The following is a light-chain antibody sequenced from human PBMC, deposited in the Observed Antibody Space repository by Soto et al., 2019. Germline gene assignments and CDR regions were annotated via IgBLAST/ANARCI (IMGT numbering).Light chain of an antibody. V-gene: IGLV2-11*01. Sequence: QSALTQPRSVSGSPGQSVTISCTGTSSDVGGYNYVSWYQQHPGIAPQLIIYDITKRPSGVPDRFSGSKSGKTASLTISGLQAEDEADYYCCSYAGRYSWVFGGGTKLTVL. CDR2: DIT. CDR3: CSYAGRYSWV. J-gene: IGLJ3*02. CDR1: SSDVGGYNY.